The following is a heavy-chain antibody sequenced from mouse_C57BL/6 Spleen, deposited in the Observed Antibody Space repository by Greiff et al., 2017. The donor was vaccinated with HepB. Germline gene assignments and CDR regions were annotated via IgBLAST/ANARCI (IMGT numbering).Heavy chain of an antibody. Sequence: EVQVVESGGGLVKPGGSLKLSCAASGFTFSSYAMSWVRQTPEKRLEWVATISDGGSYTYYPDNVKGRFTISRDNAKNNLYLQMSHLKSEDTAMYYCARDRGTAQAYYAMDYWGQGTSVTVSS. D-gene: IGHD3-2*02. CDR3: ARDRGTAQAYYAMDY. CDR2: ISDGGSYT. J-gene: IGHJ4*01. CDR1: GFTFSSYA. V-gene: IGHV5-4*01.